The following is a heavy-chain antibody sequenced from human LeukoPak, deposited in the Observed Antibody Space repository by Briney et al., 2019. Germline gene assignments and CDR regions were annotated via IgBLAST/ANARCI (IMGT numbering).Heavy chain of an antibody. Sequence: ASVKVPCKASGYTFTSYDINWVRQATGQGLEWMGWMNPNSGNTGYAQKFQGRVTVTRNTSISTAYMELSSLRSEDTAVYYCARGKPIVGANSYYYYMDVWGKGTTVTVSS. CDR2: MNPNSGNT. CDR3: ARGKPIVGANSYYYYMDV. CDR1: GYTFTSYD. V-gene: IGHV1-8*01. J-gene: IGHJ6*03. D-gene: IGHD1-26*01.